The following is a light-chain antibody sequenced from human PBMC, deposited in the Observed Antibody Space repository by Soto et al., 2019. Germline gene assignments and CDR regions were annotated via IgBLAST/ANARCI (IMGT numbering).Light chain of an antibody. V-gene: IGLV1-44*01. CDR1: SSNIGSNT. CDR2: SNN. Sequence: QSVLTQPPSASGTPGQRVTISCSGSSSNIGSNTVNWYQQLPGTAPKLLIYSNNQRPSGVPDRFSGSKSGTSASLAISGLQSEDGADYYGAAWDDSLNGWVFGGGTQLTVL. J-gene: IGLJ3*02. CDR3: AAWDDSLNGWV.